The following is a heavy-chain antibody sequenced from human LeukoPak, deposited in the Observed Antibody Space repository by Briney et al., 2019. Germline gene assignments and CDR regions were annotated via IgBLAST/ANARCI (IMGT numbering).Heavy chain of an antibody. Sequence: ASVKVSCKASGYTFTSYGISWVRQAPGQGLEWMGWISAYNGNTNYAQKLQGRVTMTTDTSTSTAYMELRSLRSDDTAVYYCARAWFGELSRYYYYYGMAVWGQGGTVTVSS. CDR2: ISAYNGNT. CDR1: GYTFTSYG. V-gene: IGHV1-18*01. J-gene: IGHJ6*02. D-gene: IGHD3-10*01. CDR3: ARAWFGELSRYYYYYGMAV.